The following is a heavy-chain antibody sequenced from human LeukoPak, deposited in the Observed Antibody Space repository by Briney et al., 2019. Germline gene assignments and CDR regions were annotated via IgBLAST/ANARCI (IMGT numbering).Heavy chain of an antibody. J-gene: IGHJ4*02. CDR2: INPSGGST. V-gene: IGHV1-46*01. Sequence: ASVKVSCKASGYTFTGYYMHWVRQAPGQGLEWMGIINPSGGSTSYAQKFQGRVTMTRDTSTSTVYMEQSSLRSEDTAVYYCARDRTTLDFDYWDQGTLVTVSS. CDR3: ARDRTTLDFDY. CDR1: GYTFTGYY. D-gene: IGHD1-14*01.